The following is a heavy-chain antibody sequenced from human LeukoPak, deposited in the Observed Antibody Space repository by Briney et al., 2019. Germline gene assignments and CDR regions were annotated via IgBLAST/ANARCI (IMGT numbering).Heavy chain of an antibody. D-gene: IGHD5-18*01. CDR1: GYSISSGYY. J-gene: IGHJ4*02. CDR3: ARNRIQLWLSRRGAFDY. CDR2: ISHSGST. Sequence: SETLSLTCTVSGYSISSGYYWGWIRQPPGKGLEWIGSISHSGSTYYNPSLKSRVTISVDTSKNQFSLKLSSVTAADTAVYYCARNRIQLWLSRRGAFDYWGQGTLVTVSS. V-gene: IGHV4-38-2*02.